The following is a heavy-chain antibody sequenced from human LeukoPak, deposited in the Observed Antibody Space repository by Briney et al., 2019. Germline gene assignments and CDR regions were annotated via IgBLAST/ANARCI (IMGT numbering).Heavy chain of an antibody. J-gene: IGHJ4*02. CDR1: GFTFSTYS. V-gene: IGHV3-21*01. D-gene: IGHD6-13*01. CDR2: ISTSSSYI. CDR3: ARRDKTAAGFYFDS. Sequence: PGGSLRLSCAASGFTFSTYSMNWVRQAPGKGLEWVSPISTSSSYIYYADSVKGRFTISRDNAKNSLYLQMNSLRAEDTAVYYCARRDKTAAGFYFDSWGQGTLVTVSS.